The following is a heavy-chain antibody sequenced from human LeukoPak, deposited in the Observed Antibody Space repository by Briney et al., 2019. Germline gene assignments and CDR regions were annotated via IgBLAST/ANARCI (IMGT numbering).Heavy chain of an antibody. CDR1: GYTFTSYG. D-gene: IGHD3-10*01. CDR2: VSAYNGNT. CDR3: ARGNLVRGVMKRGYFQH. J-gene: IGHJ1*01. V-gene: IGHV1-18*01. Sequence: ASVKVSCKASGYTFTSYGISWVRQAPGQGLEWMGWVSAYNGNTNYAQKFQGRVTMTRDTSISTAYMELSRLRSDDTAVYYCARGNLVRGVMKRGYFQHWGQGTLVTVSS.